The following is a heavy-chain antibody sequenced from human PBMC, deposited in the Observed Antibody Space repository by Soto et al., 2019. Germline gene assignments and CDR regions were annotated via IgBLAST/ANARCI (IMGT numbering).Heavy chain of an antibody. CDR1: GGSFSGYY. V-gene: IGHV4-34*01. D-gene: IGHD3-3*01. CDR3: ARVRFYYYYGMDV. CDR2: INHSGST. J-gene: IGHJ6*02. Sequence: SETLSLTCAVYGGSFSGYYWSWIRQPPGKGLEWIGEINHSGSTNYNPSLKSRVTISVDTSKNQFSLKLSSVTAADTAVYYCARVRFYYYYGMDVWDEGTTVTVS.